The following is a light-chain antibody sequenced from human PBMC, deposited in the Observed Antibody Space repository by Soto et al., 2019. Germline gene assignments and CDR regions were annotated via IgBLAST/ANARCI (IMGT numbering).Light chain of an antibody. Sequence: EIVLTQSPGTLSLSPGARATLSCRASQSVSTSSLAWYQQKGGQAPRLLIHGASSRATGIPDRFSGSGSGTDFTLTISRLEPEDFVVYYCQQYGSSPLTFGQGTKVEVK. J-gene: IGKJ1*01. V-gene: IGKV3-20*01. CDR1: QSVSTSS. CDR2: GAS. CDR3: QQYGSSPLT.